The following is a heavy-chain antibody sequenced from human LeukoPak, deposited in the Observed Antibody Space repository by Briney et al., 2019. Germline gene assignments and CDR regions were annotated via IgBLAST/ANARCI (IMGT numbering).Heavy chain of an antibody. V-gene: IGHV4-34*01. CDR3: ARLLGYCSGGSCYSLDY. Sequence: PSETLSLTCAVYGGSFSGYYWSWIRQPPGKGLEWIGEINHSGSTNYNPSLKSRVTISVDTSKNQFSLKLSSVTAADTAVHYCARLLGYCSGGSCYSLDYWGQGTLVTVSS. J-gene: IGHJ4*02. CDR1: GGSFSGYY. CDR2: INHSGST. D-gene: IGHD2-15*01.